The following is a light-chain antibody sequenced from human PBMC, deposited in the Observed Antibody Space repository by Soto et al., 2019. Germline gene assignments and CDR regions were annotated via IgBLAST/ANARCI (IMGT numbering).Light chain of an antibody. CDR2: LGS. V-gene: IGKV2-28*01. J-gene: IGKJ4*01. CDR3: MKALQTPLT. CDR1: QSLLHRSGYNY. Sequence: DIVMTPSPLSLPVTPGEPASISCRSSQSLLHRSGYNYLTWYLQKPGQSPQLLIYLGSSRASGVPDRFSGSGSGTDFTLKISRVEAEDVGVYYCMKALQTPLTFGGGTKVEIK.